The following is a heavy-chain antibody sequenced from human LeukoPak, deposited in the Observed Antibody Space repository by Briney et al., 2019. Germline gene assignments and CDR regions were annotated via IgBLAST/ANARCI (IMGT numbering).Heavy chain of an antibody. CDR1: GYTFTSYG. D-gene: IGHD6-13*01. CDR3: ARDQDSSSWYDIWDYYYMDV. V-gene: IGHV1-18*01. CDR2: ISAYNGNT. Sequence: GASVKVSCKASGYTFTSYGISWVRQAPGQGLEWMGWISAYNGNTNYAQKLQGRVTMTTDTSTSTAYMELRSLRSDDTAVYYCARDQDSSSWYDIWDYYYMDVWGKGTTVTISS. J-gene: IGHJ6*03.